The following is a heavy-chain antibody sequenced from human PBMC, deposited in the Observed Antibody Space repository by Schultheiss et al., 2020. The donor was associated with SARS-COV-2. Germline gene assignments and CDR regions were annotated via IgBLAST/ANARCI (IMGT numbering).Heavy chain of an antibody. J-gene: IGHJ4*02. CDR3: AQGLVGATAVGFDY. Sequence: SGPTLVKPTQTLTLTCTFSGFSLSTSGVGVGWIRQPPGKALEWLALIYWDDDKRYSPSLKSRLTITKDTSKNQVVLTMTNMDPVDTATYYCAQGLVGATAVGFDYWGQGTLVTVSS. CDR1: GFSLSTSGVG. CDR2: IYWDDDK. V-gene: IGHV2-5*02. D-gene: IGHD1-26*01.